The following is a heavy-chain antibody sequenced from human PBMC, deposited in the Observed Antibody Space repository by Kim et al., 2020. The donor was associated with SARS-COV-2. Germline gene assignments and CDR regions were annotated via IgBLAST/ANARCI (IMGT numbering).Heavy chain of an antibody. V-gene: IGHV1-58*01. D-gene: IGHD2-2*01. Sequence: NSQQKYQERVPITRDMSTSKAYMELSSLRSEDTAVYYCAADPYLKDGMDVWGQGTTVTVSS. J-gene: IGHJ6*02. CDR3: AADPYLKDGMDV.